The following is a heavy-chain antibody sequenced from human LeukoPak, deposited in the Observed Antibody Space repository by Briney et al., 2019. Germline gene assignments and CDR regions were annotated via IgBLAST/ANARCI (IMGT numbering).Heavy chain of an antibody. J-gene: IGHJ4*02. CDR1: GFTFSSYG. V-gene: IGHV3-33*06. D-gene: IGHD4-17*01. CDR2: IWYDGSNK. CDR3: AKDPGGPTVTYYFDY. Sequence: TGGSLRLSCAASGFTFSSYGMHWVRQAPGKGLEWVAVIWYDGSNKYYADSVKGRFTISRDNSKNTLYLQMNSLRAEDTAVYYCAKDPGGPTVTYYFDYWGQGTLVTVSS.